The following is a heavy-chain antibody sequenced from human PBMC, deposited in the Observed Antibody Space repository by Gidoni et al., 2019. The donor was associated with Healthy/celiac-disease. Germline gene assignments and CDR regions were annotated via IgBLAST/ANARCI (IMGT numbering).Heavy chain of an antibody. J-gene: IGHJ4*02. CDR3: ARMRAAAGFGYFDY. V-gene: IGHV3-7*01. D-gene: IGHD6-13*01. Sequence: EVQLVESGGGLVQPGGSLRLSCAASGFTFRSYWMSWVRQAPGKGLEWVANIKQDGSEKYYVDSVKGRFTISRDNAKNSLYLQMNSLRAEDTAVYYCARMRAAAGFGYFDYWGQGTLVTVSS. CDR2: IKQDGSEK. CDR1: GFTFRSYW.